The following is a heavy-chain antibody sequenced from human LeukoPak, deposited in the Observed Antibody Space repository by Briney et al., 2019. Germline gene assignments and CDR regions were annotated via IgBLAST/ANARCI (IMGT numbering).Heavy chain of an antibody. CDR3: ARDRVWSGYLNYYYGMDV. V-gene: IGHV1-18*01. CDR1: GYTFTSYG. D-gene: IGHD3-3*01. Sequence: GASVKVSCKASGYTFTSYGISWVRQAPGQGLEWMGWISAYNGNTNYAQKLQGRVTMTTDTSTSTAYMELRSLRSDDTAVYYCARDRVWSGYLNYYYGMDVWGQGTTVTVSS. CDR2: ISAYNGNT. J-gene: IGHJ6*02.